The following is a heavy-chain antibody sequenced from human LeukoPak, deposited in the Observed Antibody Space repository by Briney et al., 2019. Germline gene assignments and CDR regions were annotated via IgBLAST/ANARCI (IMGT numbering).Heavy chain of an antibody. CDR3: AASRLTTMVRGVIISEPFDI. CDR1: GFTFSNAC. Sequence: NAGGSLRLSCAASGFTFSNACMNWVRQAPGKGLEWVGRIKSKTDGGTTDYAAPVKGRFTISRDDSKNTLYLQMNSLKTEDTAVYYCAASRLTTMVRGVIISEPFDIWGQGTMVTVSS. V-gene: IGHV3-15*01. D-gene: IGHD3-10*01. J-gene: IGHJ3*02. CDR2: IKSKTDGGTT.